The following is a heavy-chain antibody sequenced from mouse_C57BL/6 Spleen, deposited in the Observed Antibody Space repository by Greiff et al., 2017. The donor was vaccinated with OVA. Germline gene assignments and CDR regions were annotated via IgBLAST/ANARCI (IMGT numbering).Heavy chain of an antibody. CDR3: ARDYYFDY. CDR2: INPYNGDT. J-gene: IGHJ2*01. Sequence: EVQLQESGPELVKPGDSVKISCKASGYSFTGYFMNWVMQSHGKSLEWIGRINPYNGDTFYNQKFKGKATLTVDKSSSTAHMELRSLTSEDSAVYYCARDYYFDYWGQGTTLTVSS. CDR1: GYSFTGYF. V-gene: IGHV1-20*01.